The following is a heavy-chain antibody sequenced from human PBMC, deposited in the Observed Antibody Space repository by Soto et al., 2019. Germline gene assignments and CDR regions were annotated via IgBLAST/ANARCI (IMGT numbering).Heavy chain of an antibody. J-gene: IGHJ6*02. D-gene: IGHD3-10*01. CDR3: AAELGFGKLSVV. CDR1: GDTFKNCV. Sequence: QVQVVQSGVEVRRPGSSVKVSCKASGDTFKNCVISWVRQAPGQGLEWMGGIIPLFGTTDFAQRFQGRLTMTTDEYTTTAYMELSRLRSEDTATYYCAAELGFGKLSVVWGQGTTVIVSS. CDR2: IIPLFGTT. V-gene: IGHV1-69*01.